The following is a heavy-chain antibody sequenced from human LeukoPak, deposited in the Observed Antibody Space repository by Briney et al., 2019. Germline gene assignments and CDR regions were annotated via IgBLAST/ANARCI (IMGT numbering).Heavy chain of an antibody. J-gene: IGHJ4*02. CDR1: GGSFSGYY. D-gene: IGHD3-22*01. CDR3: ARDRVYYYDSSGYKGFDY. Sequence: SETLSLTCAVYGGSFSGYYWSWIRRPPGKGLEWIGEINHSGSTNYNPSLKSRVTISVDTSKNQFSLKLSSVTAADTAVYYCARDRVYYYDSSGYKGFDYWGQGTLVTVSS. CDR2: INHSGST. V-gene: IGHV4-34*01.